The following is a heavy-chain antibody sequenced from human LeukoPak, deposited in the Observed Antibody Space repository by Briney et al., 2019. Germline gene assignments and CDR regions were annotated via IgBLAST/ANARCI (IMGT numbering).Heavy chain of an antibody. J-gene: IGHJ4*02. CDR1: GRSKSSYY. CDR3: ASHRSSWWRFDY. V-gene: IGHV4-59*12. D-gene: IGHD6-13*01. Sequence: SETLSLMCSLWGRSKSSYYWRWLRQPPGRGREWIGYIYYSGSTNDNLSLKSRVTISVGTSKNQFSLKLSSVTAADTAVYYCASHRSSWWRFDYWGQGTLVTVSS. CDR2: IYYSGST.